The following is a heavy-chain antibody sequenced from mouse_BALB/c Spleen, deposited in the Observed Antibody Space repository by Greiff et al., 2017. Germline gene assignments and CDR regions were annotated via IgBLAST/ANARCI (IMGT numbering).Heavy chain of an antibody. D-gene: IGHD2-2*01. V-gene: IGHV1-87*01. CDR3: ARRGYDHYAMDY. CDR1: GYTFTSYW. Sequence: VQLQQSGAELARPGASVKLSCKASGYTFTSYWMQWVKQRPGQGLEWIGAIYPGDGDTRYTQKFKGKATLTAEKSSSTAYMQLSSLASEDSAVYYCARRGYDHYAMDYWGQGTSVTVSS. J-gene: IGHJ4*01. CDR2: IYPGDGDT.